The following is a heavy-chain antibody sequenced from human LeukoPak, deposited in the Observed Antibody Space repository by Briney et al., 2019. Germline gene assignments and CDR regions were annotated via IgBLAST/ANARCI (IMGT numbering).Heavy chain of an antibody. J-gene: IGHJ4*02. V-gene: IGHV1-2*02. Sequence: ASVKLSCNASGYTFTCYYMHWVRQPPGQGLEWMGWINLNSGGTNYAQKFQGRVTMTRDTSISTDYMELRRLRSDDTAVYYCARGGAGRELDLRKDLNVWGQGALVTVSS. CDR3: ARGGAGRELDLRKDLNV. CDR2: INLNSGGT. CDR1: GYTFTCYY. D-gene: IGHD1-7*01.